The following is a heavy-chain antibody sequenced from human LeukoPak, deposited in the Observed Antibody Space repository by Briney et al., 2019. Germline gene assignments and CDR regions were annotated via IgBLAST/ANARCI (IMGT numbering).Heavy chain of an antibody. CDR1: GFTFSSYS. CDR3: ARLKQWLKYYFDY. D-gene: IGHD6-19*01. J-gene: IGHJ4*02. CDR2: ISSSSSYI. Sequence: GGSLRLSCAASGFTFSSYSMNWVRQAPGKGLEWVSSISSSSSYIYYADSVKGRFTTSRDNAKNSLYLQMNSLRAEDTAVYYCARLKQWLKYYFDYWGQGTLVTVSS. V-gene: IGHV3-21*04.